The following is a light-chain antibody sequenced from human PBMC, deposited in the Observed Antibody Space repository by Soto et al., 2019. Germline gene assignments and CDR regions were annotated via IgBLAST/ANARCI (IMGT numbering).Light chain of an antibody. V-gene: IGLV2-14*01. J-gene: IGLJ2*01. Sequence: QSALTQPASVSGSPGQSITISCTGTSSDVGGYNYVSWYQQHPGQAPKLMIYEVSNRPSGISIRFSGSKSGNTASLTISGLQAEDEADYYCSSYTSSSHVVFGGGTKLTVL. CDR1: SSDVGGYNY. CDR2: EVS. CDR3: SSYTSSSHVV.